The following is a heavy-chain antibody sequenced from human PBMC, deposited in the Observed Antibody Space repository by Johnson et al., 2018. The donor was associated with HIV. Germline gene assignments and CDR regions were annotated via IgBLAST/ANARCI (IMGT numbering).Heavy chain of an antibody. J-gene: IGHJ3*02. CDR1: GFIFFNYG. Sequence: QVQLVESGGGVVQPGGSLRLSCAASGFIFFNYGMQWVRQAPGNGLEWVAFIRYDGSTKYNIDSVKGRFTISRDNSKSTLYLQMNSLTTEDTAVYYCAKAGEVVDDEWTFFDIWGQGTMVTVSS. D-gene: IGHD2-15*01. CDR2: IRYDGSTK. V-gene: IGHV3-30*02. CDR3: AKAGEVVDDEWTFFDI.